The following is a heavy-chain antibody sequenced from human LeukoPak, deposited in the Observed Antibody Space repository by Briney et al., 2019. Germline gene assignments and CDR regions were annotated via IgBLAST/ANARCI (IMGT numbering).Heavy chain of an antibody. CDR3: VREKLYSSSWGFQH. D-gene: IGHD6-13*01. Sequence: SETLSPTCTVSGGSISSYYWSWIRQPAGKGLEWIGRFYSSVSTNYNPSLKSRVTMSVDRSKNLFSLNLTSVTAADTAVYFCVREKLYSSSWGFQHWGQGALVSASS. J-gene: IGHJ1*01. CDR2: FYSSVST. V-gene: IGHV4-4*07. CDR1: GGSISSYY.